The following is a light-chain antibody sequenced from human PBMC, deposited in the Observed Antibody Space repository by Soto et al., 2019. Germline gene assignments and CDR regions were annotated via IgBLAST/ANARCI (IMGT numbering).Light chain of an antibody. J-gene: IGKJ2*01. Sequence: ELVMTQSPATLSVSPGERATLSCRASASVSSNLAWYQQRPGQAPRLLIFGASSRATGLPARFSGSGSGTELGQRDRRLHPERSSTDYFQPTHNSPYIFGQG. CDR1: ASVSSN. CDR2: GAS. V-gene: IGKV3-15*01. CDR3: QPTHNSPYI.